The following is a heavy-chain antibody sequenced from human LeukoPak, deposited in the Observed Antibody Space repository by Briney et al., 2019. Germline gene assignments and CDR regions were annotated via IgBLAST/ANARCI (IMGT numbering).Heavy chain of an antibody. CDR2: INHSGIT. V-gene: IGHV4-34*01. D-gene: IGHD1-26*01. Sequence: SETLSLTCAVYGDSFNGYYWSWIRQPPGKGLEWIGEINHSGITHYNPSLKSRVTMSEDEPKNQLSLKLSSVTAADTAVYFCARSGDASGWGQGTLVTVSS. CDR1: GDSFNGYY. J-gene: IGHJ4*02. CDR3: ARSGDASG.